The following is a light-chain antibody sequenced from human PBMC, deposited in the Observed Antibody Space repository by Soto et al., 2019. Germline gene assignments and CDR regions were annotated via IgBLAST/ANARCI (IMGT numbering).Light chain of an antibody. CDR1: QSIPNW. Sequence: DIQMTQSPSTLSAFVGDRVTITCRASQSIPNWVAWYQQKPGKAPKLLIYDAFNLESGVPSRSSGGGSGTDFTLTVSSQQPYDFATDCRQQYNNYSPTYGQVTKVEV. CDR2: DAF. V-gene: IGKV1-5*01. J-gene: IGKJ1*01. CDR3: QQYNNYSPT.